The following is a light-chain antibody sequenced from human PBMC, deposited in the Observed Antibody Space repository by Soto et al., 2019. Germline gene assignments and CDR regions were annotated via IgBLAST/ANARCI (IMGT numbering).Light chain of an antibody. V-gene: IGLV7-43*01. CDR3: LLYFGGAQV. CDR2: GTA. Sequence: QAVVTQEPSLTVSPGGTVTLTCASSTGAVTSGNYPNWFQQKPGQAPRAMIFGTANKHSWTPARFSGSLLGGKAALTLSGVQPEDEAEYYCLLYFGGAQVFGGGTQLTVL. CDR1: TGAVTSGNY. J-gene: IGLJ3*02.